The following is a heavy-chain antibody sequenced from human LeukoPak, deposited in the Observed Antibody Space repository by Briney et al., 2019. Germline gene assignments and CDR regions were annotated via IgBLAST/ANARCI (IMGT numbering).Heavy chain of an antibody. J-gene: IGHJ4*02. D-gene: IGHD3-10*01. CDR1: GGSFSGYY. CDR3: ARVRFGELSRFDY. Sequence: PSETLSLTCAVYGGSFSGYYWSWIRQPPGKGLEWIGEINHSGSTNYNPSLKSRVTISVDTSKNQFSLKLSSVTAADTAVYYCARVRFGELSRFDYWGQGTLVTVSS. CDR2: INHSGST. V-gene: IGHV4-34*01.